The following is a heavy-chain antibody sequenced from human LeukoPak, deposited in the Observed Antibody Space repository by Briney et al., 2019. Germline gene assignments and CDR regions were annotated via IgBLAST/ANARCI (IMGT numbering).Heavy chain of an antibody. CDR3: ARSGYSSDY. J-gene: IGHJ4*02. V-gene: IGHV4-34*01. CDR1: GGSFSGYY. Sequence: SETLSLTCAVYGGSFSGYYWSWIRPPPGKGLEWIGEINHSGSTNYNPSLKSRVTISVDTSKNQFSLKLSSVTAADTAVYYCARSGYSSDYWGQGTLVTVSS. D-gene: IGHD5-18*01. CDR2: INHSGST.